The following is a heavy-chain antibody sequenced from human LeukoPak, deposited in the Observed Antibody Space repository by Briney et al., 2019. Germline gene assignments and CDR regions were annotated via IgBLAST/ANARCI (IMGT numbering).Heavy chain of an antibody. J-gene: IGHJ4*02. CDR2: IYYSGST. Sequence: SETLSLTCTVSGGSISSYYWSWIRQPPGKGLEWIGYIYYSGSTNYNPSLKSRVTISVDTSKNQLSLKLSSVTAADTAVYYCAKDLWSGIYAADHWGQGTLVTVSS. CDR1: GGSISSYY. CDR3: AKDLWSGIYAADH. D-gene: IGHD1-26*01. V-gene: IGHV4-59*01.